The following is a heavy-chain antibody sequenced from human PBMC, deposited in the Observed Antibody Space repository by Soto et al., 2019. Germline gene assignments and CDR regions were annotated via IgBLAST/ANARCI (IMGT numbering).Heavy chain of an antibody. J-gene: IGHJ5*02. CDR2: ITFRGVT. CDR3: ARKLEASIRHVEWFSYKWFDP. V-gene: IGHV4-34*01. CDR1: GDSLSGYA. D-gene: IGHD3-9*01. Sequence: SETLSPTCDVHGDSLSGYAWSWIRQPPGKGLEWIGEITFRGVTNYHPSLKSRLSMSVDTSKNRISLNVSSVTAADTALYFCARKLEASIRHVEWFSYKWFDPWGPGTLVTVS.